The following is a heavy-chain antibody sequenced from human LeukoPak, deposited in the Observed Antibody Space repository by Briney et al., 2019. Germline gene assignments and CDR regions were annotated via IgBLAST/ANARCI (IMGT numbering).Heavy chain of an antibody. D-gene: IGHD1-26*01. Sequence: SETLSLTCTVSRGSISGYSWSWIRQPPGKGLEWIGYIYYSGSTNYNPSLKSRVTISVDTSKNQFSLKLSSVTAADTAVYYCARMIGWGARRYYYYYMDVWGRGTTVTISS. CDR1: RGSISGYS. CDR3: ARMIGWGARRYYYYYMDV. V-gene: IGHV4-59*01. CDR2: IYYSGST. J-gene: IGHJ6*03.